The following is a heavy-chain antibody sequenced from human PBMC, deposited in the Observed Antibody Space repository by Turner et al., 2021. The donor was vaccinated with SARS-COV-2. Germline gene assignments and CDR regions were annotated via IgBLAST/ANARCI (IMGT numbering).Heavy chain of an antibody. CDR2: IYYSGST. V-gene: IGHV4-39*01. CDR1: GGSISSSSYY. Sequence: QLQLQESGPGLVKPSETLSLTCTVSGGSISSSSYYWGWIRQPPGKGLEWIGYIYYSGSTYYNPSLKSRVTIPVDTSKNQFSLKLSSVTAADTAVYYCARHSPELRGDYFDYWGQGTLVTVSS. CDR3: ARHSPELRGDYFDY. J-gene: IGHJ4*02. D-gene: IGHD1-26*01.